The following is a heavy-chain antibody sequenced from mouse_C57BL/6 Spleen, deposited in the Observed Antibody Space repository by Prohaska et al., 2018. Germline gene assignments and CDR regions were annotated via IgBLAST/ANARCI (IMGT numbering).Heavy chain of an antibody. Sequence: EVQLVESGGGLVQPKGSLKLSCAASGFSFNTYAMNWVRQAPGKGLEWVARISMKSNNYATYYSDSVKDRFTISRDDSESMLYLQMNNLKTEDTAMYYCVRSPDGYFFAYWGQGTLVTVSA. CDR2: ISMKSNNYAT. D-gene: IGHD2-3*01. CDR1: GFSFNTYA. CDR3: VRSPDGYFFAY. V-gene: IGHV10-1*01. J-gene: IGHJ3*01.